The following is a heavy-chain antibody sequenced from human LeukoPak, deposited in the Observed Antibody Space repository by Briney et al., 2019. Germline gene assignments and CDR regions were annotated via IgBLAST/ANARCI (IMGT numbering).Heavy chain of an antibody. J-gene: IGHJ5*02. Sequence: ASVKVSCKASGGTFSSNAISWLRQAPGQGLEWMGGIIPIFGTANYAQKFQGRVTITADESTSTAYMELSSLRSEDTAVYYCASSKGYSYGTWGQGTLVTVSS. CDR3: ASSKGYSYGT. CDR1: GGTFSSNA. D-gene: IGHD5-18*01. V-gene: IGHV1-69*13. CDR2: IIPIFGTA.